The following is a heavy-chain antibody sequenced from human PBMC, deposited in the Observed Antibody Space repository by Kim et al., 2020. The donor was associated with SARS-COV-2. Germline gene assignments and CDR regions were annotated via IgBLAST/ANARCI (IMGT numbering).Heavy chain of an antibody. CDR1: GFTFSSYE. Sequence: GGSLRLSCAASGFTFSSYEMNWVRQAQGKGLEWVSYISGSGSKTYYADSVKGRFTISRDNAKNSLYLQMNSLRAEDTAVYYCARDSGDPPDDAFDIWGQG. D-gene: IGHD2-21*02. V-gene: IGHV3-48*03. CDR3: ARDSGDPPDDAFDI. CDR2: ISGSGSKT. J-gene: IGHJ3*02.